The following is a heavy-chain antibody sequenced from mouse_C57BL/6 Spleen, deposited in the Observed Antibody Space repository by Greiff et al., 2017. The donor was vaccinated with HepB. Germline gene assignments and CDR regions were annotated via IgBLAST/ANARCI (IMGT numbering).Heavy chain of an antibody. CDR1: GYTFTDYY. D-gene: IGHD2-4*01. Sequence: EVQLQQSGPVLVKPGASVKMSCKASGYTFTDYYMNWVKQSHGKSLEWIGVINPYNGGTSYNQKFKGNATLTVDKSSSTAYMELNSLTSEDSAVYYCAREGISAMDYWGQGTSVTVSS. CDR2: INPYNGGT. J-gene: IGHJ4*01. V-gene: IGHV1-19*01. CDR3: AREGISAMDY.